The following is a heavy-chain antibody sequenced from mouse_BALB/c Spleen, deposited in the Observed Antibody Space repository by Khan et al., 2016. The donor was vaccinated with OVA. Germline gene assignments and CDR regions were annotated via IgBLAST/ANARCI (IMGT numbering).Heavy chain of an antibody. V-gene: IGHV3-8*02. D-gene: IGHD1-3*01. CDR3: ARSTYKDAFAY. Sequence: EVQLQESGPSLVQPSQTLSLTCSVTGDSITSGFWSWVRKFPGNKLEYMGYMIYSGYTYYNPSLNGRFSITRHTSKNPYYLQLNSVTTEDKATYYCARSTYKDAFAYWGQGALVTVSA. J-gene: IGHJ3*01. CDR1: GDSITSGF. CDR2: MIYSGYT.